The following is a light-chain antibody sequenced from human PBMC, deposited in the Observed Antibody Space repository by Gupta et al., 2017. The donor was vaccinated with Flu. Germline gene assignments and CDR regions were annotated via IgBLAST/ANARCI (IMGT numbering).Light chain of an antibody. V-gene: IGLV2-23*01. J-gene: IGLJ3*02. CDR3: CSYADSNTIWV. Sequence: QSAPTHPATVSGSARQSITISCTRTSSDVGNTDLVSWYQQHPSKAPKFMIYEGNKRPSGVSKRFSGSKSGNTASLTISSLQAEDEADYYCCSYADSNTIWVFGGGTRLTVL. CDR1: SSDVGNTDL. CDR2: EGN.